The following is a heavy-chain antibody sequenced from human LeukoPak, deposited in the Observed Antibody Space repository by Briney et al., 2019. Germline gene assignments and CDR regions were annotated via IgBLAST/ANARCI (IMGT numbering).Heavy chain of an antibody. CDR1: GFTFSSYA. CDR3: AKGKAVVPAAKLQDY. J-gene: IGHJ4*02. CDR2: ISYDGSNK. V-gene: IGHV3-30-3*01. Sequence: GGSLRLSCAASGFTFSSYAMHWVRQAPGKGLEWVAVISYDGSNKYYADSVKGRFTISRDNSKNTLYLQMNSLRAEDTAVYYCAKGKAVVPAAKLQDYWGQGTLVTVSS. D-gene: IGHD2-2*01.